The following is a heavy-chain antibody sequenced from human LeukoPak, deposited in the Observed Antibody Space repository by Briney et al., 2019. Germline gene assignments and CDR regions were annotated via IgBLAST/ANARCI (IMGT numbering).Heavy chain of an antibody. D-gene: IGHD1-26*01. CDR3: ARSGSFHFDY. J-gene: IGHJ4*02. V-gene: IGHV4-59*01. CDR1: GGSISSYY. Sequence: SETLSLTCTVSGGSISSYYWSWIRQPPGKGLEWIGYIYYSGSTNYNPSLKSRVTISVDTSKNQFSLKLSSATAADTAVYYCARSGSFHFDYWGQGTLVTVSS. CDR2: IYYSGST.